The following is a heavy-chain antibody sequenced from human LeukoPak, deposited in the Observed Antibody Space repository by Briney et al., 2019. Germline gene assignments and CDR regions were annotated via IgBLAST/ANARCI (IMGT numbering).Heavy chain of an antibody. CDR1: GYTFTGWY. D-gene: IGHD3-10*01. CDR2: INANSGGT. CDR3: ARCGSRNYYNFDY. J-gene: IGHJ4*02. V-gene: IGHV1-2*06. Sequence: ASVKVSCKASGYTFTGWYMHWVRQAPGQGLEWMGRINANSGGTYYVQKFQGRLTMIRDTSIRTVYMELSSLRSDDTAVYYCARCGSRNYYNFDYWGQGALVTVSA.